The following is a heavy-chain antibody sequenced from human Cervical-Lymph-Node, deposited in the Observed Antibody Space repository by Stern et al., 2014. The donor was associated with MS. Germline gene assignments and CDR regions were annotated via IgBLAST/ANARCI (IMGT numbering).Heavy chain of an antibody. CDR3: ALSSETSDRWYSLGYDL. Sequence: VQLVESGAEVTKPGSSVKVSCKASGGTFSKFPSSWVRQAPGQGLEWMVGIFHVFGTPTYAQEFRGRVTITADVSTSTVYMELSSLRSDDTAVYYCALSSETSDRWYSLGYDLWGQGTLVTVSS. J-gene: IGHJ5*02. D-gene: IGHD6-13*01. V-gene: IGHV1-69*01. CDR2: IFHVFGTP. CDR1: GGTFSKFP.